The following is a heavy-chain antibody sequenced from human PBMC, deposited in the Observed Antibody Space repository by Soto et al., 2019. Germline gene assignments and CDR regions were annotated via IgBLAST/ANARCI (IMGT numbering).Heavy chain of an antibody. CDR3: AKERGLRYFPFDY. CDR1: GFTFSRYS. Sequence: PGGSLRLSCAASGFTFSRYSMSWVRQAPGKGLEWVSAISGSGGSTYYADSVKGRFTISRDNSKNTLYLQMNSLRAEDTAVYYCAKERGLRYFPFDYWGQGTLVTVSS. D-gene: IGHD3-9*01. V-gene: IGHV3-23*01. J-gene: IGHJ4*02. CDR2: ISGSGGST.